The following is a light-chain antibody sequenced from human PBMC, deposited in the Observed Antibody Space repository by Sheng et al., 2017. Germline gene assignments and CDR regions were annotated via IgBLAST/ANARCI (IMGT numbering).Light chain of an antibody. J-gene: IGKJ1*01. CDR1: RSISAN. CDR3: QQYDDWPQT. CDR2: GAS. V-gene: IGKV3-15*01. Sequence: EIVMTQSPATLSVFPGERVTLSCRASRSISANLAWYQYKRGLAPRLLIYGASTRATDIPARFSGSGFGTDFTLTITSLQSDDFAEYYCQQYDDWPQTFGQGTKVEAK.